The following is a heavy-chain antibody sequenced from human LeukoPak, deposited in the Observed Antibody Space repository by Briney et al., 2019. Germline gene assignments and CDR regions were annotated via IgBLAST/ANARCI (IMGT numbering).Heavy chain of an antibody. CDR1: GFTFSSYA. J-gene: IGHJ5*02. CDR3: ARGSQHIVVVTAIAEFGFDP. Sequence: GGSLRLSCAASGFTFSSYAMHWVRQAPGKGLEWVAVISYDGSNKYYADSVKGRFTISRDNSKNTLYLQMNSLRAEDTAVYYCARGSQHIVVVTAIAEFGFDPWGQGTLATVSS. CDR2: ISYDGSNK. D-gene: IGHD2-21*02. V-gene: IGHV3-30*04.